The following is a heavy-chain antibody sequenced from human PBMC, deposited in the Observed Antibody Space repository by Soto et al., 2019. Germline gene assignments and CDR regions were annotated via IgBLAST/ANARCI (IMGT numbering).Heavy chain of an antibody. CDR1: GLNFSGHA. D-gene: IGHD3-22*01. CDR3: ARAFYDSSGYYPGPDWYFDL. J-gene: IGHJ2*01. Sequence: GVSMRVPYAAAGLNFSGHAMSWVRQAPGKGLEWVSAISGSGGSTYYADSVKGRFTISRDNSKNTLYLQMSSLRAEDTAVYYCARAFYDSSGYYPGPDWYFDLWGCGTLVTV. CDR2: ISGSGGST. V-gene: IGHV3-23*01.